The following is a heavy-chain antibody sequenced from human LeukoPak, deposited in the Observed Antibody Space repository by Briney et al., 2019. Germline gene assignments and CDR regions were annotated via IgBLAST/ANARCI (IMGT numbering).Heavy chain of an antibody. CDR2: IYYSGST. CDR1: GGSISSSSYY. D-gene: IGHD6-13*01. Sequence: PSETLSLTCTVSGGSISSSSYYWGWIRQPPGKGLEWIGSIYYSGSTYYNPSLKSRVTISVDTSKNQFSLKLSSVTAADTAVYHCARQPPGIAAAGNDFDYWGQGTLVTVSS. V-gene: IGHV4-39*01. CDR3: ARQPPGIAAAGNDFDY. J-gene: IGHJ4*02.